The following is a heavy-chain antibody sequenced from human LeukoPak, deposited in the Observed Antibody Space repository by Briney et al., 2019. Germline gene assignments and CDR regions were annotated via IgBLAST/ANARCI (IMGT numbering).Heavy chain of an antibody. CDR1: GYTFTNYD. Sequence: GASVKVSCKASGYTFTNYDINWVRQATGQGLEWMGYMKPNSGNTGYAQKFQGRVTMTRDTSISTAYMELSNLTSEDTAVYYCATELRWKDHWGQGTLVTVSS. J-gene: IGHJ4*02. D-gene: IGHD4-23*01. CDR2: MKPNSGNT. V-gene: IGHV1-8*01. CDR3: ATELRWKDH.